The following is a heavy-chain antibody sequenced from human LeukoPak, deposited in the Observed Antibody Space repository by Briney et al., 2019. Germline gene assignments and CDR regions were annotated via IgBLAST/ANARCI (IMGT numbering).Heavy chain of an antibody. CDR1: GFDFRRYY. CDR2: IKYDGTYI. J-gene: IGHJ4*02. CDR3: TRDEGATVATYRFDF. Sequence: GGSVRLSCKASGFDFRRYYMSWVRQPPGKGLEWLANIKYDGTYINYKDSVKGRLTLSRDNAKNSVYLQMNSLRTEDTAVYYCTRDEGATVATYRFDFWGRGTLVTVSS. D-gene: IGHD4-23*01. V-gene: IGHV3-7*01.